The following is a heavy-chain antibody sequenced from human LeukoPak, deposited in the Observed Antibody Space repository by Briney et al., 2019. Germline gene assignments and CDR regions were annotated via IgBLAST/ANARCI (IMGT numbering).Heavy chain of an antibody. CDR2: IYYSGST. CDR3: ARHVPLTTVAYFDY. Sequence: AETLSLTCTVSGGSISSYYWSWIRQPPGKGLEWIGYIYYSGSTNYNPSLMSRVTIPVDTSKNQFTLKLSSVTAADTAVYYCARHVPLTTVAYFDYWGKGTLVSVSS. CDR1: GGSISSYY. J-gene: IGHJ4*02. D-gene: IGHD4-23*01. V-gene: IGHV4-59*08.